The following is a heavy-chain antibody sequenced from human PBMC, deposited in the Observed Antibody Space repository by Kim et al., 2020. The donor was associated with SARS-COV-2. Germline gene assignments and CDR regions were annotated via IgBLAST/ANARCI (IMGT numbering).Heavy chain of an antibody. CDR3: VRNRGFNSFDY. Sequence: VKSCVDSVRSRITISRDNAKTSLYLQMNSLRDEDTAVYYCVRNRGFNSFDYWGQGTLVTVSS. V-gene: IGHV3-7*01. D-gene: IGHD6-25*01. CDR2: VK. J-gene: IGHJ4*02.